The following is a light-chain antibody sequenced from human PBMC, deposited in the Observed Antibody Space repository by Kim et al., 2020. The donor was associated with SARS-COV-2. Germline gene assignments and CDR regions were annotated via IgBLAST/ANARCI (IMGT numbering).Light chain of an antibody. CDR1: KLGDKY. V-gene: IGLV3-1*01. J-gene: IGLJ3*02. CDR2: QDT. Sequence: SVSPGQKVSITCSGDKLGDKYSSRFQQQPGQAPVLVIYQDTKRPSGIPGRFSGSNTGNTATLTISGAQPMDEADYYCQAWDNTWVFGGGTQLTVL. CDR3: QAWDNTWV.